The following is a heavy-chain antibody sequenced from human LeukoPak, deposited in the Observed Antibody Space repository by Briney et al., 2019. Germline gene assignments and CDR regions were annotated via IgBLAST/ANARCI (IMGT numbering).Heavy chain of an antibody. CDR1: GFTFSDHD. CDR3: ARRAYSAAYWKHFDY. Sequence: PGGSLRLSCAASGFTFSDHDMDWVRQAPGKGLEWIGSIYYHENTYYNSSLKSRVTISVDTSKNQFSLKLNSVTAADTAVYFCARRAYSAAYWKHFDYWGQGTLVTVSS. V-gene: IGHV4-38-2*01. J-gene: IGHJ4*02. D-gene: IGHD1-1*01. CDR2: IYYHENT.